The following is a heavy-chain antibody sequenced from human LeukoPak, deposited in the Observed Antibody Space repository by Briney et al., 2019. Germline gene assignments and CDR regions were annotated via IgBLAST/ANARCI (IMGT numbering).Heavy chain of an antibody. V-gene: IGHV3-11*01. CDR1: GITFSDYY. D-gene: IGHD6-25*01. CDR3: YQRLLCAKGSS. J-gene: IGHJ5*02. Sequence: GGSLRLSCAASGITFSDYYMNWIRQAPGKGRGWGSNISSSGSSIYYGDSVKGRITISRDNAKNSLYLQMKTRPCLTVRSKRVYQRLLCAKGSSWGQGTQVTVSS. CDR2: ISSSGSSI.